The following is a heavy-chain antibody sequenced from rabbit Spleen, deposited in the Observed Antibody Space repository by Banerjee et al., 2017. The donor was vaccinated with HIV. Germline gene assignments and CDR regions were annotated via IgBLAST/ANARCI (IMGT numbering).Heavy chain of an antibody. CDR3: VRDQAGYAGYGPYYLNL. D-gene: IGHD7-1*01. V-gene: IGHV1S47*01. CDR1: GFDFSSYG. Sequence: QEQLVESGGGLVQPGGSLKLSCKASGFDFSSYGVSWVRQAPGKGLEWIGYIDPIFGSTYYASWVNGRFTISRHNAQNTLYLQLNSLTAADTATYFCVRDQAGYAGYGPYYLNLWCPGTLVTVS. J-gene: IGHJ4*01. CDR2: IDPIFGST.